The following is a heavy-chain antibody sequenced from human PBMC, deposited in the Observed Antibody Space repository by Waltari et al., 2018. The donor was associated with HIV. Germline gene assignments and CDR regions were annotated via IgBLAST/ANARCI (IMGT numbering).Heavy chain of an antibody. CDR3: ARHYAWFDILTGSPPTYYFDS. CDR1: GASISSRTYY. V-gene: IGHV4-39*01. D-gene: IGHD3-9*01. J-gene: IGHJ4*02. Sequence: QLKLLQSGPRLVKPSETLSLTCSVSGASISSRTYYWGWIRQPPGKGLQYLGSMYYSGSTYYNPSLNSRLTLSADTSKNQFSLRLNSVTAADTAVYYCARHYAWFDILTGSPPTYYFDSWGPGSLVTVS. CDR2: MYYSGST.